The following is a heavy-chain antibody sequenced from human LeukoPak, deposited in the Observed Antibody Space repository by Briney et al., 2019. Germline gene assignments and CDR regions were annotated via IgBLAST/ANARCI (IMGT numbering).Heavy chain of an antibody. CDR2: IIPIFGTA. Sequence: EASVKVSCKASGGTFSSYAISWVRQAPGQGLEWMGGIIPIFGTANYAQKFQGRATITADESTSTAYMELSSLRSEDTAVYYCARDLWSRIAARQDPYYYYGMDVWGQGTTVTVSS. V-gene: IGHV1-69*13. CDR3: ARDLWSRIAARQDPYYYYGMDV. D-gene: IGHD6-6*01. J-gene: IGHJ6*02. CDR1: GGTFSSYA.